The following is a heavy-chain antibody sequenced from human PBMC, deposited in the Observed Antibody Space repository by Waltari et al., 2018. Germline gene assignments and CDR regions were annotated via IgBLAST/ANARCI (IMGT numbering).Heavy chain of an antibody. CDR2: IYTSGST. J-gene: IGHJ4*02. Sequence: EVQLVESGGGWIQPGGSLRLSCAASGFSVSSTYMSWVRQDPGKGLEWVSVIYTSGSTDYADSVKGRFTISRDDSKNTLFLQMNNLRAEDTAVYYCARDRKYYSSGWSVIFDYWGQGTLVTVSS. V-gene: IGHV3-53*01. D-gene: IGHD6-19*01. CDR3: ARDRKYYSSGWSVIFDY. CDR1: GFSVSSTY.